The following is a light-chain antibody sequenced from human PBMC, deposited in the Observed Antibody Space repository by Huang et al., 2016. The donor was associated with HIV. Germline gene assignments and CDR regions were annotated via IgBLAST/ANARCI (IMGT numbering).Light chain of an antibody. Sequence: EIVLTQSPATLSLSPGERATLSCRASQSVSSYLAWYQQNPGQAPRLLIYDASKRATGVPARFSGSGSGTDFTLTISSLESEDFAVYYCQERSNWPPVFGGGTKVEIK. CDR3: QERSNWPPV. CDR2: DAS. J-gene: IGKJ4*01. V-gene: IGKV3-11*01. CDR1: QSVSSY.